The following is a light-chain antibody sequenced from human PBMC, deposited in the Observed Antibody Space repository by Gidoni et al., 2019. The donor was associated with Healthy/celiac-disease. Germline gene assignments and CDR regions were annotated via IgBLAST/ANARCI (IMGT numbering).Light chain of an antibody. Sequence: QSALTQPASVSGSPGQSITISCTGTSSDVGGYNYVSWYQQHPGKAPKLMLYEVSNRPSGVSNRFSGSKSGNTASLTISGLQAEDEADYYCSSYTSSSTLAVFGGGTKLT. CDR3: SSYTSSSTLAV. CDR2: EVS. CDR1: SSDVGGYNY. J-gene: IGLJ2*01. V-gene: IGLV2-14*01.